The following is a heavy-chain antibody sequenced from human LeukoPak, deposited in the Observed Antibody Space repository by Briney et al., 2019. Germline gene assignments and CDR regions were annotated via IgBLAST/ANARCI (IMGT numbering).Heavy chain of an antibody. J-gene: IGHJ4*02. CDR2: ITGSGDNT. V-gene: IGHV3-23*01. D-gene: IGHD5/OR15-5a*01. CDR1: GFTFSDYI. Sequence: PRGSLRLSCVASGFTFSDYIMSWVRQAPGKGLEWVSSITGSGDNTYYADSVKGRFTISRDSSKNTLYLQMNSLRAEDTAVYYCAKDVYKNSLTYFDYWGQGTLVTVSS. CDR3: AKDVYKNSLTYFDY.